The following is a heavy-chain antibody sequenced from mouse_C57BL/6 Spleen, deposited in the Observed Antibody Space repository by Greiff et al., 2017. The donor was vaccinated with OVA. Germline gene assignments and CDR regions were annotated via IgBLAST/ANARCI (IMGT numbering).Heavy chain of an antibody. CDR2: ISYDGSN. CDR3: AREGTGLAWFAY. Sequence: EESGPGLVKPSQSLSLTCSVTGYSITSGYYWNWIRQFPGNKLEWMGYISYDGSNNYNPSLKNRISITRDTSKNQFFLKLNSVTTEDTATYDCAREGTGLAWFAYWGQGTLVTVSA. V-gene: IGHV3-6*01. J-gene: IGHJ3*01. D-gene: IGHD4-1*01. CDR1: GYSITSGYY.